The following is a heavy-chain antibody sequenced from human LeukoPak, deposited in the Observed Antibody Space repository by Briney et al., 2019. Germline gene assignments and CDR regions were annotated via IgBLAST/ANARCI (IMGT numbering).Heavy chain of an antibody. V-gene: IGHV4-34*08. CDR3: ASYYDSSHYFDY. CDR1: GFTFSSYA. J-gene: IGHJ4*02. CDR2: INHSGST. Sequence: PGGSLRLSCAASGFTFSSYAMSWVRQAPGKGLEWIGEINHSGSTNYNPSLKSRVTISVDTSKNQFSLKLSSVTAADTAVYYCASYYDSSHYFDYWGQGTLVTVSS. D-gene: IGHD3-22*01.